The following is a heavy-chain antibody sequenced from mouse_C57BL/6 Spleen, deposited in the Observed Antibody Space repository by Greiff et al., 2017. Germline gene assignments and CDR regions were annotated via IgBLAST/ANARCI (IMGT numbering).Heavy chain of an antibody. CDR3: ARKRVLTGAGY. CDR2: INPGSGGT. CDR1: GYAFTNYL. Sequence: VQLQQSGAELVRPGTSVKVSCKASGYAFTNYLIEWVKQRPGQGLEWIGVINPGSGGTNYNEKFKGKATLTADKSSSTAYMQLSSLTCEDSAVYFCARKRVLTGAGYWGQGTTLTVSS. J-gene: IGHJ2*01. V-gene: IGHV1-54*01. D-gene: IGHD3-3*01.